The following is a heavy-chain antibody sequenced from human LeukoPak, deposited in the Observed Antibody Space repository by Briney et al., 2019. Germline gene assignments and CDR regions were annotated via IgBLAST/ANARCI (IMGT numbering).Heavy chain of an antibody. CDR2: IIPIFGTA. D-gene: IGHD2-2*01. J-gene: IGHJ5*02. CDR1: GGTFSSYA. CDR3: ARNYCSSTSCRYWFDP. Sequence: SVKVSCXASGGTFSSYAISWVRQAHGQGLEWMGRIIPIFGTANYAQKFQGRVTITTDESTSTAYMELSSLRSEDTAVYYCARNYCSSTSCRYWFDPWGQGTLVTVSS. V-gene: IGHV1-69*05.